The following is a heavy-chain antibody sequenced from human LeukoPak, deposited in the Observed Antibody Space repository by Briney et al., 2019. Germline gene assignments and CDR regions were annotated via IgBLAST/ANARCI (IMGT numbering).Heavy chain of an antibody. CDR3: ARDWLAGNPYHAFDL. V-gene: IGHV3-7*01. CDR2: IKEDGSEK. D-gene: IGHD3-22*01. Sequence: PGGSLRLSCAASGFTFSRYWMSWVRQAPGKGLECVANIKEDGSEKYYVESVKGRFTISRDNAKNSLYLQMNSLRAEDTAVYYCARDWLAGNPYHAFDLWGKGTMVTVSS. J-gene: IGHJ3*01. CDR1: GFTFSRYW.